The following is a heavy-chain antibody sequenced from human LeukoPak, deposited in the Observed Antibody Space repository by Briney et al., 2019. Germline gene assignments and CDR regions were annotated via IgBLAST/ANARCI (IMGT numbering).Heavy chain of an antibody. CDR3: AKERATTTTFDY. CDR2: ISGSGGGT. Sequence: GGSLRLSCAASGFTFSNYAMNWVRQAPGKGLEWVSAISGSGGGTYYANSVKGRFTISRDNSKNTLYLQMDSLRTEDTAVYYCAKERATTTTFDYWGQGTLITVSS. J-gene: IGHJ4*02. CDR1: GFTFSNYA. D-gene: IGHD1-26*01. V-gene: IGHV3-23*01.